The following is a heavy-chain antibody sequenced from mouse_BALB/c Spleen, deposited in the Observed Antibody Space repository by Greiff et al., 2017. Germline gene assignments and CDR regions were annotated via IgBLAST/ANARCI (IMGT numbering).Heavy chain of an antibody. D-gene: IGHD1-1*01. J-gene: IGHJ2*01. CDR1: GYTFTSYW. CDR2: INPSTGYT. CDR3: ARITTVDYFDY. V-gene: IGHV1-7*01. Sequence: VKLMESGAELAKPGASVKMSCKASGYTFTSYWMHWVKQRPGQGLEWIGYINPSTGYTEYNQKFKDKATLTADKSSSTAYMQLSSLTSEDSAVYYCARITTVDYFDYWGQGTTLTVSS.